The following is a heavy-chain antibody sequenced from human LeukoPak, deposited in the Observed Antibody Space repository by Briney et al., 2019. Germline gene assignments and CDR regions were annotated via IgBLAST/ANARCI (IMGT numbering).Heavy chain of an antibody. CDR1: GFTVSSNS. V-gene: IGHV3-66*01. CDR2: FNSGGST. Sequence: PGGSLRLSCAASGFTVSSNSMSWVRQAPGKGLEWVSVFNSGGSTYYADSVKGRFTISRDNSKNTLYLQMNSLRAEDTAVYYCAKSSPEFDYWGQGTLVTVSS. CDR3: AKSSPEFDY. D-gene: IGHD1-14*01. J-gene: IGHJ4*02.